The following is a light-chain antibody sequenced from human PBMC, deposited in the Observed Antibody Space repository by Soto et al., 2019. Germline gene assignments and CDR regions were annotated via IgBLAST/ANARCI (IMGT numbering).Light chain of an antibody. V-gene: IGLV2-14*01. J-gene: IGLJ3*02. CDR3: SSYTTSNTWV. CDR2: EVS. CDR1: SSDVGGYNF. Sequence: QSALTQPASVSGSPGQSITISCTGTSSDVGGYNFVSWYQHHPGKAPKLMIFEVSNRPSGVSNRFSGSKSGNTASLTISGLQADDEALYYCSSYTTSNTWVFGGGTKVTVL.